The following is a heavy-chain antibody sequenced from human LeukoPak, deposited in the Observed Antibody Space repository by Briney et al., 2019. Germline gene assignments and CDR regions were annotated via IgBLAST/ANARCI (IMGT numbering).Heavy chain of an antibody. V-gene: IGHV3-33*08. Sequence: GGSLRLSCVASGFSFTTHAMGWVRQAPGKGLEWVAVIWYDGSNKYYADSVKGRFTISRDNSKNTLYLQMNSLRAEDTAVYYCARDLTNYYGMDVWGQGTTVTVSS. J-gene: IGHJ6*02. D-gene: IGHD3-9*01. CDR3: ARDLTNYYGMDV. CDR1: GFSFTTHA. CDR2: IWYDGSNK.